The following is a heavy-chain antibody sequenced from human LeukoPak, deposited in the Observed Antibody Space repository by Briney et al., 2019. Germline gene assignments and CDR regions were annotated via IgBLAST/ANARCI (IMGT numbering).Heavy chain of an antibody. CDR1: GFTFSSYG. D-gene: IGHD1-1*01. Sequence: GGSLRLSCAASGFTFSSYGMHWVRQAPGKGLEWVAVISYDGSNKYYADSAKGRFTISRDNSKNTLYLQMNSLRAEDTAVYYCAKDLLRTGYYYYYGMDVWGQGTTVTVSS. J-gene: IGHJ6*02. CDR3: AKDLLRTGYYYYYGMDV. V-gene: IGHV3-30*18. CDR2: ISYDGSNK.